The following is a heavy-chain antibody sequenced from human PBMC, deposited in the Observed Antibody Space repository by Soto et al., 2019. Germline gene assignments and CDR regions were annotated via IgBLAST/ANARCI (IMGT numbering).Heavy chain of an antibody. Sequence: GGSLRLSCAASGFNFCSYAMSWVRQAPGKGLEWVSVIYSGGSTYYADSVKGRFTISRHNSKNTLYLQMNSLRAEDTAVYYCAREPSPKDYICGSYPHWGQGTLVTVSS. D-gene: IGHD3-16*01. V-gene: IGHV3-53*04. CDR2: IYSGGST. CDR3: AREPSPKDYICGSYPH. J-gene: IGHJ4*02. CDR1: GFNFCSYA.